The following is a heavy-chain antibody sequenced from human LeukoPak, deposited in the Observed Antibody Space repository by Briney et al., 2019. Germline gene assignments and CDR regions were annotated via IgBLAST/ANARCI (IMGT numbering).Heavy chain of an antibody. CDR2: IYYSGST. D-gene: IGHD6-13*01. Sequence: SETLSLTCTVSGGSISSSSYYWGWTRQPPGKGLEWIGSIYYSGSTYYNPSLKSRVTISVDTSKNQFSLKLSSVTAADTAVYYCASSLRYSSSENWFDPWGQGTLVTVSS. J-gene: IGHJ5*02. CDR1: GGSISSSSYY. CDR3: ASSLRYSSSENWFDP. V-gene: IGHV4-39*07.